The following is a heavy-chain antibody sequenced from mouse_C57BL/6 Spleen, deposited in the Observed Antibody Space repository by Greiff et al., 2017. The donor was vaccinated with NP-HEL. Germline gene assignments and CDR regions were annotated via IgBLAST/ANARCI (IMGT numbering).Heavy chain of an antibody. CDR2: IYPRSGNT. D-gene: IGHD2-4*01. J-gene: IGHJ4*01. CDR3: ARSDYGGAMDY. V-gene: IGHV1-81*01. CDR1: GYTFTSYG. Sequence: QVQLQQSGAELARPGASVKLSCKASGYTFTSYGISWVKQRTGQGLEWIGEIYPRSGNTYYNEKFKGKATLTADKSSSTAYMELRSLTSEDSAVYFCARSDYGGAMDYWGQGTSVTVSS.